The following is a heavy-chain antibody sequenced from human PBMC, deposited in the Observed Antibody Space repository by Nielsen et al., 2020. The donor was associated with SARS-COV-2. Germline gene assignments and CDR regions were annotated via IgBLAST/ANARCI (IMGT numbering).Heavy chain of an antibody. CDR2: ISSSSSTI. D-gene: IGHD2-15*01. V-gene: IGHV3-48*01. Sequence: WIRQPPGKGLEWVSYISSSSSTIYYADSVKGRFTISRDNAKNSLYLQMNSLRAEDTAVYYCARDLQVVVAATYSYYYYGMDVWGPGTTVTVSS. CDR3: ARDLQVVVAATYSYYYYGMDV. J-gene: IGHJ6*02.